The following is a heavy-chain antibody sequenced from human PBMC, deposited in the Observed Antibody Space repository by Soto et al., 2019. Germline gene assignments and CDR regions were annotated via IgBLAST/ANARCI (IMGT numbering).Heavy chain of an antibody. Sequence: EVQLVESGGGLVQPGGSLRLSCAASGFTVSSNYMSWVRQAPGKGLEWVSVIYSGGSTYYADSVKGRFTISRDNSKNTLYLQMNSLRAEDTAVYYCARARRITMVRGAYFDYWGQGTLVTVSS. CDR1: GFTVSSNY. CDR3: ARARRITMVRGAYFDY. CDR2: IYSGGST. V-gene: IGHV3-66*01. J-gene: IGHJ4*02. D-gene: IGHD3-10*01.